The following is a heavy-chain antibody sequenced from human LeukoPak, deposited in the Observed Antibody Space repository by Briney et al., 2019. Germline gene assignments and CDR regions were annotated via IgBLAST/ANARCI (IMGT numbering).Heavy chain of an antibody. CDR2: ISGSGGST. V-gene: IGHV3-23*01. CDR3: AKTGGIAAAH. D-gene: IGHD6-13*01. Sequence: GGSLRLSCAASGFTFSNAWMSWVRQAPGKGLEWVSAISGSGGSTYYADSVKGRFTISRDNSKNTLYLQMNSLRAEDTALYYCAKTGGIAAAHWGQGTLVTVSS. J-gene: IGHJ4*02. CDR1: GFTFSNAW.